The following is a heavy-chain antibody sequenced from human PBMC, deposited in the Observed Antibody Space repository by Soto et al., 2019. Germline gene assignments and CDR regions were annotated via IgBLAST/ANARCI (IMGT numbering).Heavy chain of an antibody. CDR2: ISAYNGNT. Sequence: ASVKVSCKASGGTFSTYAISWVRQAPGQGLEWMGWISAYNGNTNYAQKLQGRVTMTTDTSTSTAYMELRSLRSDDTAVYYCARGDWHYYDRSVFDYWGQGSLVIVSS. V-gene: IGHV1-18*01. J-gene: IGHJ4*02. CDR3: ARGDWHYYDRSVFDY. CDR1: GGTFSTYA. D-gene: IGHD3-22*01.